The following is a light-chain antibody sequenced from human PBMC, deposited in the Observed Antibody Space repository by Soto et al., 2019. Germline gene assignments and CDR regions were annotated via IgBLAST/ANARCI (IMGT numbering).Light chain of an antibody. Sequence: EIVLTLSPGTLSLSPGERATLSCRASQSVGTYLAWYQQKPGLAPRLLIYGASSRATGIPDRFSGSGSGTDFTLTISRLEPEDFAVYHCQQYVSIPLTFGGGTKVEIK. V-gene: IGKV3-20*01. J-gene: IGKJ4*01. CDR3: QQYVSIPLT. CDR2: GAS. CDR1: QSVGTY.